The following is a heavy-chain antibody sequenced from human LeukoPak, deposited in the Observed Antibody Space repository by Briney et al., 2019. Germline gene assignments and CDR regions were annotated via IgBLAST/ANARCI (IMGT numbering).Heavy chain of an antibody. CDR1: GFTFSSKW. CDR2: IKPDGSST. J-gene: IGHJ4*02. D-gene: IGHD6-13*01. V-gene: IGHV3-74*01. CDR3: ESTIGAAATY. Sequence: PGGSLRLSCVASGFTFSSKWMHWVRQAPGKGLVWVSTIKPDGSSTTYADSVKGRSTISRDNAKNTLNLQMNSLRAEDTAVYYCESTIGAAATYWGQGILVTVSS.